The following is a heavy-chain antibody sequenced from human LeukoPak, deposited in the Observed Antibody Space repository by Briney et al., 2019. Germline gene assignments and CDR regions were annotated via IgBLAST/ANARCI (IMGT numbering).Heavy chain of an antibody. CDR2: ISGSGGST. V-gene: IGHV3-23*01. Sequence: PGGSLRLSCAASGFTFSSFAMSWVRQAPGKGLEWVSAISGSGGSTYYADSVKGRFTISRDNSKNTLYLQMNSLRAEDTAVYYCAKCAIVGVVAATRCYFDYWGQGTLVTVSS. CDR3: AKCAIVGVVAATRCYFDY. D-gene: IGHD2-15*01. J-gene: IGHJ4*02. CDR1: GFTFSSFA.